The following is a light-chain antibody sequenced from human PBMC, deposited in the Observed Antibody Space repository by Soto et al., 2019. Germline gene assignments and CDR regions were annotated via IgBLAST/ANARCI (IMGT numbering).Light chain of an antibody. V-gene: IGLV1-44*01. CDR1: NSNIGSNT. CDR3: AAWDDSLNGYV. Sequence: QSVLTQPPSASGTPGQRVTISCSGSNSNIGSNTVNWYQQLPGTAPKLLIYSNHQRPSGVPDRFSGSKSGTSASLAISGLQSEDETDYYCAAWDDSLNGYVFGTGTKLTVL. J-gene: IGLJ1*01. CDR2: SNH.